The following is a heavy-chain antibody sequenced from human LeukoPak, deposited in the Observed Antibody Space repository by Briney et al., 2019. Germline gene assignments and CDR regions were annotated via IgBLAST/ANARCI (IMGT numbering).Heavy chain of an antibody. D-gene: IGHD6-13*01. V-gene: IGHV3-7*01. Sequence: GGSLRLSCAASGFTFSNYWMAWVRQAPGKGLEWVANINLDGSEKDYVDSLKGRCTISRDDDKNSLSLQVNTLRAEDTAVYYCARDSEKSSSFAFDIWGQGTVVTVSS. CDR2: INLDGSEK. CDR3: ARDSEKSSSFAFDI. J-gene: IGHJ3*02. CDR1: GFTFSNYW.